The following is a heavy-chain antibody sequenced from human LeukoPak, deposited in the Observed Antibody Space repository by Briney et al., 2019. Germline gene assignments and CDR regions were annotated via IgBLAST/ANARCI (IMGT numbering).Heavy chain of an antibody. Sequence: PSETLSLTCTVSGYSISSGYYWGWIRQPPGKGLEWIGSIYHSGSTYYNPSLKSRVTISVDTSKNQFSLKLSSVTAADTAVYYCARDLQSGPPVGWVQGTLVTVSS. J-gene: IGHJ4*02. CDR3: ARDLQSGPPVG. D-gene: IGHD3-16*01. V-gene: IGHV4-38-2*02. CDR2: IYHSGST. CDR1: GYSISSGYY.